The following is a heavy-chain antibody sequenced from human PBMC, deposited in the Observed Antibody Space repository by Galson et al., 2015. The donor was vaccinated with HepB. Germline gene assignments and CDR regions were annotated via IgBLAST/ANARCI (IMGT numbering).Heavy chain of an antibody. J-gene: IGHJ4*02. CDR3: ARDRTTVTTNYFDY. Sequence: SLRLSCAASGLTFSSYGMHWVRQAPGKGLEWVAVIWYDGSNKYYADSVKGRFTISRDNSKNTLYLQMNSLRAEDTAVYYCARDRTTVTTNYFDYWGQGTLVTVAS. V-gene: IGHV3-33*01. D-gene: IGHD4-17*01. CDR1: GLTFSSYG. CDR2: IWYDGSNK.